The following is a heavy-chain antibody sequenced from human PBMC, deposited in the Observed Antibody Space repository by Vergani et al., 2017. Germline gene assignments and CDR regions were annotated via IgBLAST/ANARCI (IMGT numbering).Heavy chain of an antibody. V-gene: IGHV4-39*07. D-gene: IGHD6-13*01. CDR1: GGSISSSSYY. Sequence: QLQLQESGPGLVKPSETLSLTCTVSGGSISSSSYYWGWIRQPPGTGLEWIGSIYYSGSTYYNPSLKSRVTISVDTSKNQFSLKLSSVTAADTAVYYCARDSLYSSSWYNWFDPWGQGTLVTVSS. CDR2: IYYSGST. J-gene: IGHJ5*02. CDR3: ARDSLYSSSWYNWFDP.